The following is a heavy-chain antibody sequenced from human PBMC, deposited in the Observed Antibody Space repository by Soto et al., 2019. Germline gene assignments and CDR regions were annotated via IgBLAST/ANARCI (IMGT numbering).Heavy chain of an antibody. Sequence: QVQLVESGGGVVQPGRSLRPSCAASGFTFSSYGMHWVRQAPGKGLEWVAVISYDGSNKYYADSVKGRFTISRDNSKNTLYLQMNSLRAEDTAVYYCAKDLLPDDYGDREHYYYYYGMDVWGQGTTVTVSS. D-gene: IGHD4-17*01. CDR2: ISYDGSNK. J-gene: IGHJ6*02. CDR1: GFTFSSYG. CDR3: AKDLLPDDYGDREHYYYYYGMDV. V-gene: IGHV3-30*18.